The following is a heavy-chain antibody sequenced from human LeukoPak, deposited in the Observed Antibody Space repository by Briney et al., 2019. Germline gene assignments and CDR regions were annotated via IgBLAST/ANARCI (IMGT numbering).Heavy chain of an antibody. J-gene: IGHJ6*02. CDR3: AREGDYYGSGSYAMDV. V-gene: IGHV4-39*02. CDR2: IYYSGST. CDR1: GGSISSSSYY. Sequence: PSETLSLTCTVSGGSISSSSYYWGWIRQPPGKGLEWIGSIYYSGSTYYNPSLKSRVTISVDTSKNQFSLKLSSVTAADTAVYYCAREGDYYGSGSYAMDVWGQGTTVTVSS. D-gene: IGHD3-10*01.